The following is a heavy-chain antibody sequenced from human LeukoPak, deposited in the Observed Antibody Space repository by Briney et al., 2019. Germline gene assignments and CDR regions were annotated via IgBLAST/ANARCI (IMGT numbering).Heavy chain of an antibody. Sequence: NPGGSLRLSCAASGFTFSDYYMSWIRQAPGKGLEWVSYISNSGSTIYYADSVKGRFTISRDNAKNSLFLQMNSLRAEDTAVYYCASYCSSTSCYGYYYGMDVWGQGTTVTVSS. CDR3: ASYCSSTSCYGYYYGMDV. CDR2: ISNSGSTI. J-gene: IGHJ6*02. V-gene: IGHV3-11*01. D-gene: IGHD2-2*01. CDR1: GFTFSDYY.